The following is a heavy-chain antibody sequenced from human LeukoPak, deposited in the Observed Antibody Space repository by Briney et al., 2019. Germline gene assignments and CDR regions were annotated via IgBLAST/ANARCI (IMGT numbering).Heavy chain of an antibody. CDR2: IIPILGIA. J-gene: IGHJ4*02. CDR3: ARDLPPYYYDSSGYGMGY. CDR1: GGTFSSYA. D-gene: IGHD3-22*01. Sequence: ASVKVSCKASGGTFSSYAISWVRQAPGQGLEWMGRIIPILGIANYAQKFQGRVTITADKSTSTAYMELSSLRSEDTAVYYCARDLPPYYYDSSGYGMGYWGQGTLVTVSS. V-gene: IGHV1-69*04.